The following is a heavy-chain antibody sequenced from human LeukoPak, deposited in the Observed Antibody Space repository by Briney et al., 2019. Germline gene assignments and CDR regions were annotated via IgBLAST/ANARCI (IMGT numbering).Heavy chain of an antibody. Sequence: SETLSLTCAVYGGSFSGYYWSWIRQPPGKGLEWIGEINHSGSTKYNTSLKSRVTISVDTSKNQCSLKLSSVTAADTAVYYCARVVPAATYFDYWGQGTLVTVSS. J-gene: IGHJ4*02. CDR1: GGSFSGYY. V-gene: IGHV4-34*01. CDR2: INHSGST. CDR3: ARVVPAATYFDY. D-gene: IGHD2-2*01.